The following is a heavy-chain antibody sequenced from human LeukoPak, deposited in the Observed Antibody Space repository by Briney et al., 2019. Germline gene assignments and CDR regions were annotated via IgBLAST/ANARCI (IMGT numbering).Heavy chain of an antibody. CDR2: IIPIFGTA. CDR1: GGTFSSYA. CDR3: AITIFGVVIITIDAFDI. D-gene: IGHD3-3*01. V-gene: IGHV1-69*01. Sequence: GASVPVSCKASGGTFSSYAISWVRQAPGQGLEWMGGIIPIFGTANYAQKFQGRVTITADESTSTAYMELSSLRSEDTAVYYCAITIFGVVIITIDAFDIWGQGTMVTVSS. J-gene: IGHJ3*02.